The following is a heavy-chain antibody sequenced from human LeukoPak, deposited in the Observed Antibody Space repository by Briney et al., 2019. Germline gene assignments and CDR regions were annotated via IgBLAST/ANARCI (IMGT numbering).Heavy chain of an antibody. J-gene: IGHJ6*02. Sequence: GASVKVSCKASGGTFSSYAISWVRQAPGQGLEWMGRIIPILGIANYAQKFQGRVTITADKSTSTAYMELSSLRSEDTAVYYCARAPITMVRGVIRTYYYYGMDVWGQGTTVTVSS. CDR3: ARAPITMVRGVIRTYYYYGMDV. V-gene: IGHV1-69*04. CDR1: GGTFSSYA. CDR2: IIPILGIA. D-gene: IGHD3-10*01.